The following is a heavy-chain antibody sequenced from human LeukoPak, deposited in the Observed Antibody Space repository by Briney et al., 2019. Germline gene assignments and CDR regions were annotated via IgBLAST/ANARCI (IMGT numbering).Heavy chain of an antibody. CDR2: IIPIFGTA. D-gene: IGHD6-13*01. J-gene: IGHJ4*02. Sequence: SVKVSCKASGGTFSSYAISWVRQAPGQGLEWMGRIIPIFGTANYAQKFQGRVTITTDESTSTAYMELSSLRSEDTAVYYCARNKYSSSWYRYFDYWGQGTLVTVSS. CDR1: GGTFSSYA. CDR3: ARNKYSSSWYRYFDY. V-gene: IGHV1-69*05.